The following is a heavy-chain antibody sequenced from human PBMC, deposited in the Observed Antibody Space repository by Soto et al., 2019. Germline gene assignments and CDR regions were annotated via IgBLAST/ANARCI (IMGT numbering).Heavy chain of an antibody. J-gene: IGHJ5*02. CDR3: ARATVAGYNWFDP. CDR2: ISGSGGST. D-gene: IGHD6-19*01. V-gene: IGHV3-23*01. Sequence: PGGSLILSCAASGFTFGSCAMTWVRQAPGKGLEWVSAISGSGGSTYYADSVKGRFTISRDNSKNTLYLQMNSLRAEDTAVYYCARATVAGYNWFDPWGQGTLVTVSS. CDR1: GFTFGSCA.